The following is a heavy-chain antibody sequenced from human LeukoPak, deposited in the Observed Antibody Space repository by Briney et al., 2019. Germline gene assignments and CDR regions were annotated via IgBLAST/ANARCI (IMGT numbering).Heavy chain of an antibody. Sequence: SVKVSCKASGRTFGSYVISWVRQAPGQGLEWMGGIIPIFGTAHYAQKFQGRLTITADESTSTVYMEMSSLRSEDTAMYYCAKEGDTALVTGYFDLWGRGTLVTVSS. D-gene: IGHD5-18*01. CDR3: AKEGDTALVTGYFDL. CDR2: IIPIFGTA. CDR1: GRTFGSYV. V-gene: IGHV1-69*01. J-gene: IGHJ2*01.